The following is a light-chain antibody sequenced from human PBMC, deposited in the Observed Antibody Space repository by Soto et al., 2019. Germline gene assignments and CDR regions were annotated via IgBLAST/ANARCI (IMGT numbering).Light chain of an antibody. V-gene: IGKV1-8*01. J-gene: IGKJ1*01. CDR1: QGISSY. CDR2: AAS. CDR3: QQYYSYPRT. Sequence: AIRMTKSPSSLSASTGDRVTINCRASQGISSYLAWSQQKPGKAPKLLIYAASTLQSGVPSRFSGSGSGTDFTLTISCLQSEDFATYYCQQYYSYPRTFGKGTKVEIK.